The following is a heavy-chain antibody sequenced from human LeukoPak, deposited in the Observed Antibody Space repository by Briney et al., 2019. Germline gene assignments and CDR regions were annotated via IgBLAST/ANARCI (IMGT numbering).Heavy chain of an antibody. J-gene: IGHJ3*02. D-gene: IGHD3-10*02. CDR3: ARDRRGTDYDRINAFDI. Sequence: GASVKVSCKASGGTFSSYAISWVRQAPGQGLEWMGGIIPIFGTANYAQKFQGRVTITADESTSTAYMELSSLRSEDTAVYYCARDRRGTDYDRINAFDIWGQGTMVTVSS. CDR2: IIPIFGTA. CDR1: GGTFSSYA. V-gene: IGHV1-69*13.